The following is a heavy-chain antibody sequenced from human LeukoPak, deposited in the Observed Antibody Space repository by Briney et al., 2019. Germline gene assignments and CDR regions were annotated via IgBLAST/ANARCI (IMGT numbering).Heavy chain of an antibody. CDR1: GFTFSSYE. CDR2: ISSSGSTI. D-gene: IGHD3-10*01. V-gene: IGHV3-48*03. J-gene: IGHJ4*02. Sequence: PGGSLRLSCAASGFTFSSYEMNWVRQAPGKGLEWVSYISSSGSTIYYADSVKGRFTISRDNAKNSLYLQMNSLRAEDTAVYYCANGQAPKLLWFGEFDYWGQGTLVTVSS. CDR3: ANGQAPKLLWFGEFDY.